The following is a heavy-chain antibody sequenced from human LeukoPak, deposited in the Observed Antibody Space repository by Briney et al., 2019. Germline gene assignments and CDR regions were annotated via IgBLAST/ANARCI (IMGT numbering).Heavy chain of an antibody. CDR3: ATEPYCYDSSGYLDY. D-gene: IGHD3-22*01. Sequence: PSETLSLTCTVSGGSISSSSYYWGWIRQPPGKGLEWIGSIYYSGSTYYNPSLKSRVTISVDTSKNQFSLKLSSVTAADTAVYYCATEPYCYDSSGYLDYWGQGTLVTVSS. CDR2: IYYSGST. CDR1: GGSISSSSYY. J-gene: IGHJ4*02. V-gene: IGHV4-39*02.